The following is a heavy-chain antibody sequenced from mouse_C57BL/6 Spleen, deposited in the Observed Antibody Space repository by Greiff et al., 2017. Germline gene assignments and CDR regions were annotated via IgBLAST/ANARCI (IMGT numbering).Heavy chain of an antibody. D-gene: IGHD1-1*01. CDR2: INPSNGGT. CDR1: GYTFTSYW. CDR3: ARSDGNHRYFDV. J-gene: IGHJ1*03. V-gene: IGHV1-53*01. Sequence: QVQLQQPGTELVKPGASVKLSCKASGYTFTSYWMHWVKQRPGQGLEWIGNINPSNGGTNYNEKFKGKATLTAEKSSSTAYMQLSSLTSEDSAVYFCARSDGNHRYFDVWGTGTTVTVSS.